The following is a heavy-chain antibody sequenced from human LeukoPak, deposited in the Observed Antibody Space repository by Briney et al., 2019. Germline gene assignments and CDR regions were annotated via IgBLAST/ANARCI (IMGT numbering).Heavy chain of an antibody. J-gene: IGHJ4*02. V-gene: IGHV3-74*01. CDR3: TKANILVAGASADY. CDR1: GFTFSNYW. D-gene: IGHD6-19*01. CDR2: INSDGINT. Sequence: GGSLRLSCAASGFTFSNYWMHWVRQAPGKGLVWVSRINSDGINTSYADSVKGRFTISRDNAKNTLNLQMNSLKTEDTAMYYCTKANILVAGASADYWGQGTLVTVSS.